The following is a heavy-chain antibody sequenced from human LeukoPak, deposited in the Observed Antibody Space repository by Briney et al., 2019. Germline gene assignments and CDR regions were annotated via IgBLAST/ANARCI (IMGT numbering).Heavy chain of an antibody. CDR2: IIPIFGTA. CDR3: ATSPEGGSGSYYSSPDAFDI. J-gene: IGHJ3*02. V-gene: IGHV1-69*06. D-gene: IGHD3-10*01. CDR1: GGTFISYA. Sequence: ASVKVSCKASGGTFISYAISWVRQAPGQGLEWMGGIIPIFGTANYAQKFQGRVTITSDKSTSTAYMELSSLRSEDTAVYYCATSPEGGSGSYYSSPDAFDIWGRGTMVTVSS.